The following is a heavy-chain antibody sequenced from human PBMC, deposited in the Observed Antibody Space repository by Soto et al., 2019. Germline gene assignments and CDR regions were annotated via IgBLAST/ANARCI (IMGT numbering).Heavy chain of an antibody. V-gene: IGHV3-11*01. CDR1: VFTFSDYY. CDR2: ISSSGSTI. Sequence: PWGSLRLGCVSSVFTFSDYYMSWIRQAPGNGLEWVSYISSSGSTIYYADSVKGRFTISRDNAKNSLYLHMNSLRAEDTAVYYCAGDALGLGGAGPYDYWGQGTMVTVSS. D-gene: IGHD3-16*01. J-gene: IGHJ4*02. CDR3: AGDALGLGGAGPYDY.